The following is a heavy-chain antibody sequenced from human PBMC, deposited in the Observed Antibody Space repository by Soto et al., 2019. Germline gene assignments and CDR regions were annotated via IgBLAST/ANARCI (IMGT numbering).Heavy chain of an antibody. CDR2: INSDGSST. Sequence: PGGSLRLSCAASGFTFSNNWMHWVRQAPGKGPVWVSRINSDGSSTYYADSVKGRFTISRDNAKNTLYLQMNSLRDDDTAVYYCARESAALKWFDPWGQGTLVTVSS. D-gene: IGHD2-2*01. CDR1: GFTFSNNW. V-gene: IGHV3-74*01. J-gene: IGHJ5*02. CDR3: ARESAALKWFDP.